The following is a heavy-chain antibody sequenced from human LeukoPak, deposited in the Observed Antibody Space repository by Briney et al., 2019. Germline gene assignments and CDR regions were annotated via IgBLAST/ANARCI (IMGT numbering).Heavy chain of an antibody. V-gene: IGHV3-9*03. J-gene: IGHJ4*02. CDR3: AKGGQYSSGWDYYFDY. CDR1: GFTFDDYA. CDR2: ISWNSGSI. Sequence: PGRSLRLSCAASGFTFDDYAMHRVRQAPGKGLEWVSGISWNSGSIGYADSVKGRFTISRDNAKNSLYLQMNSLRAEDMALYYCAKGGQYSSGWDYYFDYWGQGTLVTVSS. D-gene: IGHD6-19*01.